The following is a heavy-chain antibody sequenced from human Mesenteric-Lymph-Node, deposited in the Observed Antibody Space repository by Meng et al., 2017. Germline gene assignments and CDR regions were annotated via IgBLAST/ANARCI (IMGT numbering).Heavy chain of an antibody. J-gene: IGHJ4*02. V-gene: IGHV1-46*01. CDR2: INPSGGST. Sequence: ASVKVSCKASGYTFTSYYMHWVRQAPGQGLEWMGIINPSGGSTSYAQKFQGRVTMTRDTSTSTVYMELSSLRSEDTAVYYCAKDVEILAVTHYFDYWGQGMLVIFSS. D-gene: IGHD4-23*01. CDR1: GYTFTSYY. CDR3: AKDVEILAVTHYFDY.